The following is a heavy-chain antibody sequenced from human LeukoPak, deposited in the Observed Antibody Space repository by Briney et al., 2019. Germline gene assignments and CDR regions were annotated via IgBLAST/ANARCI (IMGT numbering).Heavy chain of an antibody. CDR2: ISSSGSTI. D-gene: IGHD5-24*01. CDR3: AKDSGWIQFID. J-gene: IGHJ4*02. Sequence: GGSLRLSCAASGFTVSSNYMNWVRQAPGKGLEWVSYISSSGSTIYYADSVKGRFIISRDNSKNTMYLQMNSLRAEDTGVYYCAKDSGWIQFIDWGQGTPVTVSS. V-gene: IGHV3-11*01. CDR1: GFTVSSNY.